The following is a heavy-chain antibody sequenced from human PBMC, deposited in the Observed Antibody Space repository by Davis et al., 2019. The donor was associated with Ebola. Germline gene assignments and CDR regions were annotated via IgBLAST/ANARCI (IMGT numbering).Heavy chain of an antibody. J-gene: IGHJ4*02. V-gene: IGHV3-43D*03. Sequence: GESLKISCSASGFTITTYAMHWVRQPPGKGLQWLSLISWDGRDTYYADSVRGRFTVSRDNAKNSLYLHMSSLRVEDTAVYYCARVVGYNSESWGLGTLVTVSS. D-gene: IGHD1-1*01. CDR1: GFTITTYA. CDR2: ISWDGRDT. CDR3: ARVVGYNSES.